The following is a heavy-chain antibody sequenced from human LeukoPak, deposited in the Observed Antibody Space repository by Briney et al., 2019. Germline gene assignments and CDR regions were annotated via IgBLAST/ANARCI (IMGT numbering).Heavy chain of an antibody. D-gene: IGHD3-10*01. CDR2: ISWNSGSI. V-gene: IGHV3-9*01. Sequence: GGSLRLSCAASGFTFDDYAMHWVRQAPGKGLERVSGISWNSGSIGYADSVKGRFTISRDNAKNSLYLQMNSLRAEDTALYYCAKDTDYGSGSSRFDYWGQGTLVTVSS. CDR3: AKDTDYGSGSSRFDY. CDR1: GFTFDDYA. J-gene: IGHJ4*02.